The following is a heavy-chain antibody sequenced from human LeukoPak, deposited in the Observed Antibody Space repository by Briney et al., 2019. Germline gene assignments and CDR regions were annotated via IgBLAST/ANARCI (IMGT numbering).Heavy chain of an antibody. Sequence: SETLSLTCAVSGASISSGYYWAWVRQPPGKGLEWIASIHGTGNTYYNPSLKSRVTMSLDTSKNHFSLTLRSVTAADTAVYLCASGSGHLFDDWGQGTLVTVSS. CDR3: ASGSGHLFDD. D-gene: IGHD2-15*01. CDR1: GASISSGYY. V-gene: IGHV4-38-2*01. J-gene: IGHJ4*02. CDR2: IHGTGNT.